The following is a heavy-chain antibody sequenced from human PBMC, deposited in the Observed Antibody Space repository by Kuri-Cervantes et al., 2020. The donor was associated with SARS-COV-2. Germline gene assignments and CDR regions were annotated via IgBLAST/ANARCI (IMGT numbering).Heavy chain of an antibody. D-gene: IGHD7-27*01. J-gene: IGHJ4*02. Sequence: SVKVSCKASGGTFSSYAISWVRQAPGQGLEWMGWIIPILGTANYAQKFQGRVTITADKSTSTAYMELSSLRSEDTAVYYCAGSATGEGDYWGQGTLVTVSS. V-gene: IGHV1-69*10. CDR3: AGSATGEGDY. CDR2: IIPILGTA. CDR1: GGTFSSYA.